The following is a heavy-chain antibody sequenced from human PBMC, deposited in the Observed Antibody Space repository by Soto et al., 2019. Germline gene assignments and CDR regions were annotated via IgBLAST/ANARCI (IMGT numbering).Heavy chain of an antibody. CDR1: GVIFKMYW. CDR2: IYNDGTYS. V-gene: IGHV3-74*01. Sequence: GGSLRPSREASGVIFKMYWMHWVRQSPGKGLVWISRIYNDGTYSDYADSVRGRFTISRDNVNDTLYLQKNNLRAEDSGLYYCTRGPRRISTGTGAYWGQGTQVTVSS. J-gene: IGHJ4*02. CDR3: TRGPRRISTGTGAY. D-gene: IGHD3-10*01.